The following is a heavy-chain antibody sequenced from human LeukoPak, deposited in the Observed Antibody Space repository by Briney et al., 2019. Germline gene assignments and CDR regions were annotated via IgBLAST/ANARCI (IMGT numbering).Heavy chain of an antibody. CDR1: GYTFSGYY. D-gene: IGHD2-15*01. CDR2: INPNSGGT. CDR3: ARGRHCSGGSCYLDY. Sequence: ASVKVSCKASGYTFSGYYTQWVRQAPGQGLEWMGWINPNSGGTNYAQKLQGRITLTRDTSISTVYMELRGLNSDDTAVYYCARGRHCSGGSCYLDYWGQGTLLTVSS. J-gene: IGHJ4*02. V-gene: IGHV1-2*02.